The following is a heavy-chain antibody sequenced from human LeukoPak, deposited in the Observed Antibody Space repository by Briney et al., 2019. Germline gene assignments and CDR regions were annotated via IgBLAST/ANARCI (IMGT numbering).Heavy chain of an antibody. CDR2: IKSKAAGGTT. V-gene: IGHV3-15*01. J-gene: IGHJ4*02. CDR3: TTGPDPTFDY. CDR1: GFTFSSVW. Sequence: GGSLRLSCAASGFTFSSVWVGWVRQAPGKGLEWVGRIKSKAAGGTTDYAAPVKGRFTFSRDDSKNTLYLQMNSLKTEDTAIYYCTTGPDPTFDYWGRGTLVTVSS.